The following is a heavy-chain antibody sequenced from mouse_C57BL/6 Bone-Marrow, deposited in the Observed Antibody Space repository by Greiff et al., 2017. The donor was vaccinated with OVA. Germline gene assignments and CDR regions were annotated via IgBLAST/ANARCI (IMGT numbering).Heavy chain of an antibody. J-gene: IGHJ4*01. CDR3: ARGDIWGGYDGYAMDY. Sequence: VQLKESGPGLAKPSQTLSLTCSVTGYSITSDYWNWIRKFPGNKLEYMGYISYSGSTYYNPSLKSRISITRDTSKNQYYLQLNSVTTEDTATYYCARGDIWGGYDGYAMDYWGQGTSVTVSS. V-gene: IGHV3-8*01. D-gene: IGHD2-2*01. CDR1: GYSITSDY. CDR2: ISYSGST.